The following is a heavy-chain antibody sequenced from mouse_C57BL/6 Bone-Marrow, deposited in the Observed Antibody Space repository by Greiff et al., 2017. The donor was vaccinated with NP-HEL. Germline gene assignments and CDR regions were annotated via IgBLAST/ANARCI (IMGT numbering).Heavy chain of an antibody. CDR2: IHPNSGST. CDR3: ARVFIYYYGSSYFDY. V-gene: IGHV1-64*01. Sequence: VQLQQPGAELVKPGASVKLSCKASGYTFTSYWMHWVKQRPGQGLEWIGMIHPNSGSTNYNEKFKSKATLTVDKSSSTAYMQLSSLTSEDSAVYYCARVFIYYYGSSYFDYWGQGTTLTVSS. CDR1: GYTFTSYW. D-gene: IGHD1-1*01. J-gene: IGHJ2*01.